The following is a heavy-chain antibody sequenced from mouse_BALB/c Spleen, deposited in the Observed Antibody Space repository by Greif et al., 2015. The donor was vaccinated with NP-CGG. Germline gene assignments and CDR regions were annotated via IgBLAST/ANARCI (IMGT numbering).Heavy chain of an antibody. CDR1: GFSLTSYG. Sequence: VKLMESGPGLVAPSQSLSITCTVSGFSLTSYGVHWVRQPPGKGPEWLGVIWAGGSTNYNSALMSRLSISKDNSKSRVFLKMNSLQTDDTAMYYCARDNRYDVGAMDYWGQGTSVTVSS. CDR2: IWAGGST. V-gene: IGHV2-9*02. CDR3: ARDNRYDVGAMDY. D-gene: IGHD2-14*01. J-gene: IGHJ4*01.